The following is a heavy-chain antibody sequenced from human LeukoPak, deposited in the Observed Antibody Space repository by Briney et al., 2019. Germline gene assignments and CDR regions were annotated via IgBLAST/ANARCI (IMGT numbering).Heavy chain of an antibody. V-gene: IGHV4-59*12. CDR3: ARDDILTGDWFDP. CDR1: GGSISSNY. J-gene: IGHJ5*02. Sequence: SETLSLTCTVSGGSISSNYWTWIRQPPGKGLEWIGYIYYSGITNYNPSLKSRVTISVDTSKNQFSLKLSSVTAADTAVYYCARDDILTGDWFDPWGQGTLVTVSS. D-gene: IGHD3-9*01. CDR2: IYYSGIT.